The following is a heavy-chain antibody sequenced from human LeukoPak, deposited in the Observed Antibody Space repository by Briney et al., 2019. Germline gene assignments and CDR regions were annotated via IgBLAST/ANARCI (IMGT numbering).Heavy chain of an antibody. J-gene: IGHJ3*02. CDR3: ARDRARYSANYYDSFDI. D-gene: IGHD1-26*01. Sequence: GGSLRLSCAASGFIFSSYSMNWVRQAPGKELEWVSYTSSSSATIFYADSVKGRFTISRDNAKNSLYLQMNSLRDEDTAVYHCARDRARYSANYYDSFDIWGQGTMVTVSS. CDR2: TSSSSATI. V-gene: IGHV3-48*02. CDR1: GFIFSSYS.